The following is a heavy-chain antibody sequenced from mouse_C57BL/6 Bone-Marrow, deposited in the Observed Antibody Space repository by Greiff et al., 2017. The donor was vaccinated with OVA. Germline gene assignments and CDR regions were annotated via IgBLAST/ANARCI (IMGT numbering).Heavy chain of an antibody. CDR1: GYTFTSYG. V-gene: IGHV1-81*01. CDR2: IYPRSGNT. D-gene: IGHD2-3*01. CDR3: AREHDGYPYWYFDV. Sequence: QVQLQQSGAELARPGASVKLSCKASGYTFTSYGISWVKQSTGQGLEWIGEIYPRSGNTYYNEKFKGKATLTVDKSSSTAYMELRSLTSDDSAVYFCAREHDGYPYWYFDVRGTGTTVTVSS. J-gene: IGHJ1*03.